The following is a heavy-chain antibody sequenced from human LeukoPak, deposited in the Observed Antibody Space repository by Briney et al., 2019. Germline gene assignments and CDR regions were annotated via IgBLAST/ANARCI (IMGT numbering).Heavy chain of an antibody. D-gene: IGHD2-2*02. V-gene: IGHV1-18*01. CDR3: ARTYIVVVPATIYDPMILSPGALDI. J-gene: IGHJ3*02. CDR2: IVTYNSNT. CDR1: GYTFSNYA. Sequence: GASVKVSCKTSGYTFSNYAISWVRQAPGQGLEWMGWIVTYNSNTNSAQKFQGRVTMTTDASTSTAYMELRGLRSDDTAVYFCARTYIVVVPATIYDPMILSPGALDIWGQGTMVFVSS.